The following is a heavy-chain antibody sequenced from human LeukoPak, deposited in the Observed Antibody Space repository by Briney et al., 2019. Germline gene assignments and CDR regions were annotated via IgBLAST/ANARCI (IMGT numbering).Heavy chain of an antibody. D-gene: IGHD3-22*01. J-gene: IGHJ4*02. V-gene: IGHV4-34*01. CDR1: GGSFSGYY. CDR2: INHSGST. Sequence: PSETLSLTCAVYGGSFSGYYWSWIRQPPGKGLEWIGEINHSGSTNYNPSLKSRVTISVDTSKNQFSLKLSSVTAADTAVYYCASLLYYYDSSGSNDYWGQGTLVPVSS. CDR3: ASLLYYYDSSGSNDY.